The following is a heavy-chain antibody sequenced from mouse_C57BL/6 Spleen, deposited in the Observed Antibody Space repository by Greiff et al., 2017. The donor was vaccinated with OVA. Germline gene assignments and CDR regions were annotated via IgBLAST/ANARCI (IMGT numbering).Heavy chain of an antibody. CDR2: IDPSDSYT. Sequence: QVQLKQPGAELVMPGASVKLSCKASGYTFTSYWMHWVKQRPGQGLEWIGEIDPSDSYTNYNQKFQGKSTFTVDKSSSTAYMQLSSLTSEDSAVYYCARSPLSNFYAMDYWGQGTSVTVSS. J-gene: IGHJ4*01. V-gene: IGHV1-69*01. CDR3: ARSPLSNFYAMDY. D-gene: IGHD2-5*01. CDR1: GYTFTSYW.